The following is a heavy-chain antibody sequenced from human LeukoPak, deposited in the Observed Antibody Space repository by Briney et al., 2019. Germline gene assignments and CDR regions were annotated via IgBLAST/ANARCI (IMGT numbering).Heavy chain of an antibody. D-gene: IGHD6-13*01. CDR3: ARGIAAAGLHWFDP. V-gene: IGHV4-61*02. J-gene: IGHJ5*02. CDR1: GGSISSGSYY. Sequence: SETLSLTCTVSGGSISSGSYYWSWIRQPAGKGLEWIGRIYTSGSTNYNPSLKSRVTISVDTSKNQFSLKLSSVTAADTAVYYCARGIAAAGLHWFDPWGQGTLVTVSS. CDR2: IYTSGST.